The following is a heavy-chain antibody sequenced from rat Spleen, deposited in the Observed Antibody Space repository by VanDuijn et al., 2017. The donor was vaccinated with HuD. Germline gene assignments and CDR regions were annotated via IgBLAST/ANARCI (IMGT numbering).Heavy chain of an antibody. J-gene: IGHJ1*01. D-gene: IGHD1-2*01. Sequence: EVQLVESDGGLVQPGRSLKLSCAASGFIFSDHYVAWVRQAPTKGLEWVATINYDGRSTFYRDSVKGRFTISRDNAKSTLYLQLDSLRSEDTATYYCTRREQLYYYFDFWGPGTMVTVSS. V-gene: IGHV5-29*01. CDR1: GFIFSDHY. CDR2: INYDGRST. CDR3: TRREQLYYYFDF.